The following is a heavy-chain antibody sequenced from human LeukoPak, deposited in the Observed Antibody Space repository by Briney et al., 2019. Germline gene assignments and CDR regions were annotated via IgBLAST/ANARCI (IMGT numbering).Heavy chain of an antibody. CDR3: ARIYRSNYYYYMDV. D-gene: IGHD3-16*02. J-gene: IGHJ6*03. Sequence: SETLSLTCTVSGGSISSYYWSWIRQPPGKGLEWIGYIYYSGSTNYNPSLKSRVTISVDTSKNQFSLKLSSVTAADTAVYYCARIYRSNYYYYMDVWGKGTTVTISS. CDR1: GGSISSYY. V-gene: IGHV4-59*01. CDR2: IYYSGST.